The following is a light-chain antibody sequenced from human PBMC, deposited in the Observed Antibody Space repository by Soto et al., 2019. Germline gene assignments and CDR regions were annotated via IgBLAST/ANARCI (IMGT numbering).Light chain of an antibody. CDR2: GAS. CDR1: QYIGSA. V-gene: IGKV3D-15*01. Sequence: EVVLTQSPATLSVSPGDRATLSCRASQYIGSAVAWYHQRSGQAPRLLIYGASSRAAGIPDRFSGSGSGTEFTLTISGLQSEDFAVYFCQHYKTWPLAFGGGTKVDIK. J-gene: IGKJ4*01. CDR3: QHYKTWPLA.